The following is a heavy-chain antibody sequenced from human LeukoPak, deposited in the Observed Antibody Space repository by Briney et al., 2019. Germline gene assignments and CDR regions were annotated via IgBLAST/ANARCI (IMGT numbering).Heavy chain of an antibody. CDR2: IYNSGST. CDR3: ARSAIDAFDI. J-gene: IGHJ3*02. D-gene: IGHD6-25*01. V-gene: IGHV4-59*08. Sequence: PSETLSLTCTVSGGPISRYYWSWIRQPPGKGLECIGYIYNSGSTNYNPSLKSRVSISVDTSKNQFSLKLSSVTAADTAVYYCARSAIDAFDIWGQGTMVTVSS. CDR1: GGPISRYY.